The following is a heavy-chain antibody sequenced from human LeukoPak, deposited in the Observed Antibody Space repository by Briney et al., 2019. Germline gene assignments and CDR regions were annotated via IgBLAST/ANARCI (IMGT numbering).Heavy chain of an antibody. Sequence: GGSLRLSCAASGFTFDDYAMHWVRQAPGKGLEWVSGISWNSGSIGYADSVKGRFTISRDNAKKSLYLQMNSLRAEDTALYYCARSKPRYNWNSYFDFWGQGTLVTVSS. CDR3: ARSKPRYNWNSYFDF. J-gene: IGHJ4*02. D-gene: IGHD1-7*01. CDR1: GFTFDDYA. V-gene: IGHV3-9*01. CDR2: ISWNSGSI.